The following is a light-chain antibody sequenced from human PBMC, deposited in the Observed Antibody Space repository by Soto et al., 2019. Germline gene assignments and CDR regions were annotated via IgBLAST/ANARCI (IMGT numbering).Light chain of an antibody. V-gene: IGLV1-44*01. J-gene: IGLJ1*01. Sequence: QLVLTQPPSASRTPGQRVTISCSGSTSNIGSNTVNWYQQLPGTAPKLLIYSNNQRPSGVPGRFSGSKSGTSASLAISGLQSEDEADYYCAAWDDSLNGRVFGTGTKVTVL. CDR1: TSNIGSNT. CDR3: AAWDDSLNGRV. CDR2: SNN.